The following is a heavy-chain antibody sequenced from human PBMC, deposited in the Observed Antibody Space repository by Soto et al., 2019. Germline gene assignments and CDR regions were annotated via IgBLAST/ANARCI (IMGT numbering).Heavy chain of an antibody. D-gene: IGHD2-15*01. CDR1: GGSISSGGYY. J-gene: IGHJ5*02. CDR3: ARLIVVVVAATLSPWFDP. V-gene: IGHV4-31*03. Sequence: QVQLQESGPGLVKPSQTLSLTCTVSGGSISSGGYYWSWIRQHPGKGLEWIGSIYYSGGTYYNPSHKCRVTISLDTPKNQFSLKLSSVIAADTDVYYCARLIVVVVAATLSPWFDPWGQGTLVTVSS. CDR2: IYYSGGT.